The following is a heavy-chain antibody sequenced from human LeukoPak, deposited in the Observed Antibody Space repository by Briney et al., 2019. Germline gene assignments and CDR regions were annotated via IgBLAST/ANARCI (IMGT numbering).Heavy chain of an antibody. V-gene: IGHV1-18*01. D-gene: IGHD2-2*01. CDR1: RHTFPTFG. J-gene: IGHJ4*02. CDR3: ARAGSGYCSSTSCYLFDY. CDR2: ISAYNGNT. Sequence: ASVKVSCKASRHTFPTFGLDWVRQAPGQGLEWMGWISAYNGNTNYAQKLQGRVTMTTDTSTSTAYMELRSLRSDDTAVYYCARAGSGYCSSTSCYLFDYWGQGTLVTVSS.